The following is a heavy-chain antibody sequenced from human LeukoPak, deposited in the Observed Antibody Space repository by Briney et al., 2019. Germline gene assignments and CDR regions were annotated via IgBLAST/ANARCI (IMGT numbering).Heavy chain of an antibody. CDR2: IYYSGST. CDR1: GGSISSYY. Sequence: SETLSLTCTVSGGSISSYYWSWIRQPPGKGLEWMGYIYYSGSTNHNPPLKRRVTISVDTSKNQFSLKLSSVTAADTAVYYCARVGPETAMVMVTRHFDYWGQGTLVTVSS. J-gene: IGHJ4*02. D-gene: IGHD5-18*01. CDR3: ARVGPETAMVMVTRHFDY. V-gene: IGHV4-59*01.